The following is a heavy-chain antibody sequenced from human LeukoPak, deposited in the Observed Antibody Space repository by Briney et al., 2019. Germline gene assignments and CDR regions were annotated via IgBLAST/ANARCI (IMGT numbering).Heavy chain of an antibody. CDR2: FDPEDGET. Sequence: ASVTVSCKLSGYTLTELSMHWVRQAPGKGLEWMGGFDPEDGETIYAQKFQGRVNMTEDTSTDTAYMELSSVRSEDTAVYYCATLLQGDSSGYYFDYWGQGTLVTVSS. CDR3: ATLLQGDSSGYYFDY. V-gene: IGHV1-24*01. D-gene: IGHD3-22*01. CDR1: GYTLTELS. J-gene: IGHJ4*02.